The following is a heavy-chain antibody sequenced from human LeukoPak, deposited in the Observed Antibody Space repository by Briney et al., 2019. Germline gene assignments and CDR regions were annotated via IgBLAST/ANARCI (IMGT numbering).Heavy chain of an antibody. Sequence: GASVKVSCKASGYTFTGYYMHWVRQAPGQGLEWMGWINPNSGGTNYAQKFQGRVTMTRDTSISTAYMELSRLRSDDTAVYYCARVLTYTISGKRTKYYFDYWGQGTLVTASS. J-gene: IGHJ4*02. CDR3: ARVLTYTISGKRTKYYFDY. D-gene: IGHD3-3*01. V-gene: IGHV1-2*02. CDR1: GYTFTGYY. CDR2: INPNSGGT.